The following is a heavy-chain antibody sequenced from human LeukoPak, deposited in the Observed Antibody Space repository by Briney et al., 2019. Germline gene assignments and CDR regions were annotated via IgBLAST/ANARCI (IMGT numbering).Heavy chain of an antibody. V-gene: IGHV4-34*01. CDR3: ARGRGGSYRYYFDY. Sequence: SETLSLTCAVYGGSFSGYYWSWIRQPPGKGLEWIGEINHSGSTNYNPSLKSRVTISVDTSKNQFSLKLSSVTAADTAVYYCARGRGGSYRYYFDYWGQGTLVTVSS. J-gene: IGHJ4*02. CDR2: INHSGST. CDR1: GGSFSGYY. D-gene: IGHD1-26*01.